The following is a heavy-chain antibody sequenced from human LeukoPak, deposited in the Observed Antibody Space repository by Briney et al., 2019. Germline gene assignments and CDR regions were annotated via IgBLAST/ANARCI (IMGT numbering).Heavy chain of an antibody. Sequence: SETLSLTCTVSGGSISSGGYYWSWIRQHPGEGLEWIGYIYYSGSTYYNPSLKSRVTISVDTSKNQFSLKLSSVTAADTAVYYCARGRYCSSTSCYTVTYNSEFDYWGQGTLVTVSS. J-gene: IGHJ4*02. D-gene: IGHD2-2*02. CDR1: GGSISSGGYY. V-gene: IGHV4-31*03. CDR2: IYYSGST. CDR3: ARGRYCSSTSCYTVTYNSEFDY.